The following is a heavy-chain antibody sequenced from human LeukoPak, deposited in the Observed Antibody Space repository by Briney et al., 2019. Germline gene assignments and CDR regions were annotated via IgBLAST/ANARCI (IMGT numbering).Heavy chain of an antibody. Sequence: ASVKVSCKASGYTFTGYYMHWVRQAPGQGLEWMGWINPNSGGTNYAQKFQGGVTMTRDTSISTAYMELSRLRSDDTAVYYCAVRCSGGSCYSGYWGQGTLVTVSS. J-gene: IGHJ4*02. CDR1: GYTFTGYY. CDR3: AVRCSGGSCYSGY. V-gene: IGHV1-2*02. D-gene: IGHD2-15*01. CDR2: INPNSGGT.